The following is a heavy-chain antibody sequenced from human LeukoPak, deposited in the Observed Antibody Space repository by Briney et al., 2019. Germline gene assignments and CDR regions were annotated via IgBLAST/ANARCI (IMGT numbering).Heavy chain of an antibody. Sequence: SETLSLTCTVSGDSISGYYWSWIRQPPGKGLEWIGYVYHTGHTHYSPSLKSRVTVSLDTSRDQVSLMLSSVTAADTAVYYCASNLRPNRGYYFDYWGQGTLVTVSS. V-gene: IGHV4-59*12. CDR2: VYHTGHT. D-gene: IGHD1-14*01. CDR1: GDSISGYY. CDR3: ASNLRPNRGYYFDY. J-gene: IGHJ4*02.